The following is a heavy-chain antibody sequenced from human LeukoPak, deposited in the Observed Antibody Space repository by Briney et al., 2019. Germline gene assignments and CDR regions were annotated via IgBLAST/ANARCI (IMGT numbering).Heavy chain of an antibody. Sequence: GSLRLSCAASGFTFSSYAMSWVRQAPGKGLEWVSGISGSGGSTNYAASVKGRFTVSRDNSKNTLYLQMNSLRAEDTALYYCAREGIRGYSYGFSDYWGQGTLVTVSS. J-gene: IGHJ4*02. CDR2: ISGSGGST. CDR3: AREGIRGYSYGFSDY. V-gene: IGHV3-23*01. D-gene: IGHD5-18*01. CDR1: GFTFSSYA.